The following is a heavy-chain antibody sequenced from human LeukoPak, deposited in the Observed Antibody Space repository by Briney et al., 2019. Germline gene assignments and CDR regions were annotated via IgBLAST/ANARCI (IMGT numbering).Heavy chain of an antibody. J-gene: IGHJ4*02. CDR1: GFTFSTYS. CDR2: ISSSSRYI. Sequence: GGSLRLSCSASGFTFSTYSMNWVRQAPGKGLEWVPSISSSSRYIYYADSVKGRFTISRDNAKNSLYLQMDSLRAEDTAVYYCARDLMGWDLHYFDYWGQGTLVTVSS. V-gene: IGHV3-21*01. D-gene: IGHD1-26*01. CDR3: ARDLMGWDLHYFDY.